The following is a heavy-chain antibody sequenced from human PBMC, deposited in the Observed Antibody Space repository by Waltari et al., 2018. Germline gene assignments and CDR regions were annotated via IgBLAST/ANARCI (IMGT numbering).Heavy chain of an antibody. CDR3: ARPRPGDGYKNAFDY. D-gene: IGHD5-12*01. Sequence: QVQLQESGPGLVKPSQTLSLTCTVSGGSISSGSYYWSWIRPPAGKGLEWIGRIYTSGSTNYNPSLKSRVTISVDTSKNQFSLKLSSVTAADTAVYYCARPRPGDGYKNAFDYWGQGTLVTVSS. V-gene: IGHV4-61*02. CDR2: IYTSGST. J-gene: IGHJ4*02. CDR1: GGSISSGSYY.